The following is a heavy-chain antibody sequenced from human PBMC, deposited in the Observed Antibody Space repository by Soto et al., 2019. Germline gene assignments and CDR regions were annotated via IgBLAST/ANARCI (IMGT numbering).Heavy chain of an antibody. CDR2: ISGSDRST. D-gene: IGHD3-3*01. Sequence: PGGSLRLSCAASGFTFSSYAMTWVRQAPGKGLEWVSAISGSDRSTYYADSVKGRFTISRDNSRNTLYLQMNSLRVEDTAIHYCAKGAIFGVDSSYFDYWGLGTVVTVSS. CDR3: AKGAIFGVDSSYFDY. V-gene: IGHV3-23*01. CDR1: GFTFSSYA. J-gene: IGHJ4*02.